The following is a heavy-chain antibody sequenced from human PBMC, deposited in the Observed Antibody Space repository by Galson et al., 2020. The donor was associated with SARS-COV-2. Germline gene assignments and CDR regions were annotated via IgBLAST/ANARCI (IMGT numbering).Heavy chain of an antibody. CDR3: ARAGVVAAMHGVDY. CDR2: IYHSGST. V-gene: IGHV4-38-2*02. CDR1: GYSISSGYY. D-gene: IGHD2-15*01. Sequence: ASETLSFTCTVSGYSISSGYYWGWIRQPPGKGLEWIGTIYHSGSTYYNPSLKSRVTISVDTSKNQFSLKLSSVTAADTAVYYCARAGVVAAMHGVDYWGQGTLVTVSS. J-gene: IGHJ4*02.